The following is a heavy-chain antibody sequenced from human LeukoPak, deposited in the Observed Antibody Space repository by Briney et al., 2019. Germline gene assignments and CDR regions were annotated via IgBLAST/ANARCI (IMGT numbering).Heavy chain of an antibody. Sequence: SVTVSCKPSVGTFSSYAISWVRQAPGQGLDWMGGVIPIFGTANYAQKFQGRVTITADESTSTAYIELSSLRSEDTAVYYFARVSYYYYYYMDVWGKGTMVTISS. CDR3: ARVSYYYYYYMDV. V-gene: IGHV1-69*13. J-gene: IGHJ6*03. D-gene: IGHD3-16*02. CDR1: VGTFSSYA. CDR2: VIPIFGTA.